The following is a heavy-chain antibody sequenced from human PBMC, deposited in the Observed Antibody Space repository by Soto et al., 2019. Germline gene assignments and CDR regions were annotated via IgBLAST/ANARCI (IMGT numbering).Heavy chain of an antibody. Sequence: EVQLVESGGGLVQPGGSLRLSCAVSGFTFGSYWMNWVRLIPGKGLEWVAYIKPDGSATYYVDSVKGRFTISIDNAKNSLYLQMNSLRVEDTSVYYCARAGYCGPGCYYYFDYWGQGTLVTVSS. CDR3: ARAGYCGPGCYYYFDY. CDR2: IKPDGSAT. D-gene: IGHD2-21*02. CDR1: GFTFGSYW. V-gene: IGHV3-7*01. J-gene: IGHJ4*02.